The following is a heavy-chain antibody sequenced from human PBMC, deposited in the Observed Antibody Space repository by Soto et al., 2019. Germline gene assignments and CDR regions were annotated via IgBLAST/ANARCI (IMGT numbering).Heavy chain of an antibody. D-gene: IGHD3-10*01. V-gene: IGHV3-74*01. CDR3: TRGPRPISTGTGAY. Sequence: GSLRLSCAASGFIFKMYWMHWVRQSPGKGLVWISKIYNDGTYSDYADSVRGRFTISRDNVNDTLYLQMNNLRAEDSGLYYCTRGPRPISTGTGAYWGQGTQVTVSS. J-gene: IGHJ4*02. CDR2: IYNDGTYS. CDR1: GFIFKMYW.